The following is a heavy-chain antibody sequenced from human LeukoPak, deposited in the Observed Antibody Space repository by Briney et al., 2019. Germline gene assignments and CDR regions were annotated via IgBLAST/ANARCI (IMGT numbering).Heavy chain of an antibody. CDR2: IYTSGST. V-gene: IGHV4-4*07. Sequence: ASETLSLTCTVSGGSISSYYWSWIRQPAGKGLEWIGRIYTSGSTNYNPSLKSRVTMSVDTSKNQSSLKLSSVTAADTAVYYCARDRGRGSSSWYVDYWGQGTLVTVSS. CDR1: GGSISSYY. J-gene: IGHJ4*02. CDR3: ARDRGRGSSSWYVDY. D-gene: IGHD6-13*01.